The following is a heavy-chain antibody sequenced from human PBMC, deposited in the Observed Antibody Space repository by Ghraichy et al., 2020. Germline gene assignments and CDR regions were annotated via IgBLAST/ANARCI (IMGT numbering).Heavy chain of an antibody. CDR3: ARDGGDYGAFDI. D-gene: IGHD4-17*01. CDR1: GYTFTTYG. CDR2: ISGYNGDT. Sequence: ASVKVSCTASGYTFTTYGISWVRQAPGQGLEWMGWISGYNGDTNYAQKVQGRVTMTTDTSTSAAYMELRSLRSDDTAVYYCARDGGDYGAFDIWGQGIMVTVSS. V-gene: IGHV1-18*04. J-gene: IGHJ3*02.